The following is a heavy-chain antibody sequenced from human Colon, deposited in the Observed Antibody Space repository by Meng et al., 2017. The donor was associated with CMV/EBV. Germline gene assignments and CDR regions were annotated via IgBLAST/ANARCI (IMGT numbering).Heavy chain of an antibody. CDR2: TNPKSGAT. Sequence: ASVKVSCKASGYTFTGYYIHWVRQAPGQGLEWMGWTNPKSGATNYAQKFLGRVTMTRDTSTTTAYMELSGLRSDDSAMYYCARDHDDYDLLTGYDGHQFYDMDVWGQGTTVTVSS. V-gene: IGHV1-2*02. D-gene: IGHD3-9*01. CDR3: ARDHDDYDLLTGYDGHQFYDMDV. CDR1: GYTFTGYY. J-gene: IGHJ6*02.